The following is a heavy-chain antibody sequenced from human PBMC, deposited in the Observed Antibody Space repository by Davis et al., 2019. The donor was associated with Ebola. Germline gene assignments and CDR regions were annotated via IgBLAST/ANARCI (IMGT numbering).Heavy chain of an antibody. CDR1: FVSFSGYY. V-gene: IGHV4-34*01. CDR2: INHSGST. D-gene: IGHD4-11*01. CDR3: ARERWLAPYSNYRNYDYGMDV. J-gene: IGHJ6*02. Sequence: SETLSLTCAVYFVSFSGYYWSCLRPPPVPFLSCLGEINHSGSTNYNPSLKSRVTISVDTSKNQFSLKLSSVTAADTAVYYCARERWLAPYSNYRNYDYGMDVWGQGTTDTVS.